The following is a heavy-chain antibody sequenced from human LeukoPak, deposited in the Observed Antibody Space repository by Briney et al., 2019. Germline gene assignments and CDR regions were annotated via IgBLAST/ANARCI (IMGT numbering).Heavy chain of an antibody. J-gene: IGHJ6*03. CDR3: ARVSFRIVVVPAATIIPYYYYYMDV. CDR1: GFTFSSYG. V-gene: IGHV3-30*03. Sequence: GRSLRLSCAASGFTFSSYGMHWVRQAPGKGLEGVAVISYDGSNKYYADSVKGRFTISRDNAKNSLYLQMNSLRAEDTAVYYCARVSFRIVVVPAATIIPYYYYYMDVWGKGTTVTVSS. D-gene: IGHD2-2*01. CDR2: ISYDGSNK.